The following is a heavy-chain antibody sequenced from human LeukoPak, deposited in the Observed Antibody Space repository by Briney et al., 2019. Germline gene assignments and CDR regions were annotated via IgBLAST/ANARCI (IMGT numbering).Heavy chain of an antibody. CDR3: AILDSTPAGYYGSGPAKGY. J-gene: IGHJ4*02. V-gene: IGHV4-4*07. Sequence: PSETLSLTCTVSGGSLSSYYWSWIRQPAGEGLEWIGRIYTSGSTNYNPSLKSRVTISVDKSKNQFSLKLSSVTAADPAVYYCAILDSTPAGYYGSGPAKGYWGQGTLVTVSS. CDR1: GGSLSSYY. CDR2: IYTSGST. D-gene: IGHD3-10*01.